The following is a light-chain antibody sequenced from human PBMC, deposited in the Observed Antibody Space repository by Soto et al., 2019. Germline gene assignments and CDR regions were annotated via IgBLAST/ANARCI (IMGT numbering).Light chain of an antibody. Sequence: EIVLTQSPATLSLSPGERATLSCRASQSVTSSLAWYQQKPGQAPRLLIYDTSNRATGIPARFSGSGSGTYFTLTISSLEPEDFAVYYCQQRSSRLWTFGQGTKVEIK. J-gene: IGKJ1*01. CDR1: QSVTSS. V-gene: IGKV3-11*01. CDR3: QQRSSRLWT. CDR2: DTS.